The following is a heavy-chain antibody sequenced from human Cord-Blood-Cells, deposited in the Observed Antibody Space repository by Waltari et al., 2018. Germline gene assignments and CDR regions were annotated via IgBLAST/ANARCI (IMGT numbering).Heavy chain of an antibody. V-gene: IGHV4-34*01. J-gene: IGHJ4*02. CDR2: INHSGST. Sequence: QVQLQQWGAGLLKPSETLSLTCAVYGGSFSGYYWSWIRQPPGKGLEWIGEINHSGSTNYNPSLKSRVTISVDPSKNQFSLKLSSVTAADTAVYYWAILPISGSYDYWGQGTLVTVSS. D-gene: IGHD1-26*01. CDR1: GGSFSGYY. CDR3: AILPISGSYDY.